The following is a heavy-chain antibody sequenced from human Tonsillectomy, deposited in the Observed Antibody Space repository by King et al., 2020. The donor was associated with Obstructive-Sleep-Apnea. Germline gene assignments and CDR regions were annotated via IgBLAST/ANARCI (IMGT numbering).Heavy chain of an antibody. CDR2: IGTAGDT. CDR1: GFTFSSYD. V-gene: IGHV3-13*01. Sequence: DVQLVESGGGLVQPGGSLRLSCAASGFTFSSYDMHWVRQATGKGLEWVSAIGTAGDTYYPCSVKGRFTISSENAKNSLYLQMNSLRAGDTAVYYCARGRYSSSLSLYYFDYWGQGTLVTVSS. CDR3: ARGRYSSSLSLYYFDY. D-gene: IGHD6-13*01. J-gene: IGHJ4*02.